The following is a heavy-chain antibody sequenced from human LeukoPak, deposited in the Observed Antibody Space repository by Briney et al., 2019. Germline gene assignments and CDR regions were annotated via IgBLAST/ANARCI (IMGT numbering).Heavy chain of an antibody. Sequence: ASVKVSCKASGYTFTGYYMHWVRQAPGQGLEWMGWINPNSGGTNYARKFQGRVTMTRDTSISTAYMELSRLRSDDTAVYYCARDREVVPAAFDYWGQGTLVTVSS. V-gene: IGHV1-2*02. CDR2: INPNSGGT. J-gene: IGHJ4*02. CDR3: ARDREVVPAAFDY. D-gene: IGHD2-2*01. CDR1: GYTFTGYY.